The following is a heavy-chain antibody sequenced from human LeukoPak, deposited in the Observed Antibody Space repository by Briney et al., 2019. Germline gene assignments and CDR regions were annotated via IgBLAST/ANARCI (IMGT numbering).Heavy chain of an antibody. V-gene: IGHV3-74*01. CDR2: ISHDGTDT. Sequence: GGSLRLSCAASGFTFSTYVMHWVRQVPGKGLMWVSRISHDGTDTSYADSVKGRFTISRDNGKNSLYLQMNSLKDEDTAVYYCVRGDGWFGELLNFDNWGQGTLVTVSS. J-gene: IGHJ4*02. CDR3: VRGDGWFGELLNFDN. CDR1: GFTFSTYV. D-gene: IGHD3-10*01.